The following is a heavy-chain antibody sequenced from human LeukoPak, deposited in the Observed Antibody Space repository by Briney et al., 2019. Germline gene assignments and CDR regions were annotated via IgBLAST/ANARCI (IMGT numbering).Heavy chain of an antibody. D-gene: IGHD3-16*02. Sequence: GGSLRLSCAASGFTFSSYSMNWVRQAPGKGLEWVSYISSSSSTIYYADSVKGRLTISRDNAKNSLYLQMNSLRAEDTAVYYCARGQLYDYWGQGTLVTVSS. J-gene: IGHJ4*02. V-gene: IGHV3-48*01. CDR2: ISSSSSTI. CDR3: ARGQLYDY. CDR1: GFTFSSYS.